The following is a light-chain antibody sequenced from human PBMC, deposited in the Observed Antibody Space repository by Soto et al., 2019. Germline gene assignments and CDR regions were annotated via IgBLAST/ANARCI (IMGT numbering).Light chain of an antibody. CDR3: CSYAGSSTFVV. CDR2: EGS. J-gene: IGLJ2*01. V-gene: IGLV2-23*01. Sequence: QSALTQPASVSGSPGQSITIPGTGTSSDVGSYNLVSWYQQHPGKAPKLMIYEGSKRPSGVSNRFSGSKSGNTASLTISGLQAEDEADYYCCSYAGSSTFVVFGGGTKVTVL. CDR1: SSDVGSYNL.